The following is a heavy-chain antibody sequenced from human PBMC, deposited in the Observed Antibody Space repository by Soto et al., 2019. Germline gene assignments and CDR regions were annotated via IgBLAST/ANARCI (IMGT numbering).Heavy chain of an antibody. CDR2: IYHSGST. D-gene: IGHD6-13*01. CDR3: ARGGSSWTGNWFDP. Sequence: TLSLTCAVSGGSISSGGYSWSWIRQPPGKGLEWIGYIYHSGSTYYKPSHKSRVTLSVDRSKNQFSLKLSSVTAADTAVYYCARGGSSWTGNWFDPWGQGTLVTVSS. J-gene: IGHJ5*02. V-gene: IGHV4-30-2*01. CDR1: GGSISSGGYS.